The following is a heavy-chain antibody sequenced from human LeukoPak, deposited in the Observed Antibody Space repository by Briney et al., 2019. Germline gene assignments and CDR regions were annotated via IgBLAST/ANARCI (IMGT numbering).Heavy chain of an antibody. D-gene: IGHD2-8*01. CDR2: IYTSGST. V-gene: IGHV4-61*02. CDR1: GGSISSGSYY. J-gene: IGHJ4*02. CDR3: ASRIVLMVYAIFDY. Sequence: PSETLSLTCTVSGGSISSGSYYWSWIRQPAGKGLEWIGRIYTSGSTNYNPSLKSRVTISVDKSKNQFSLKLSSVTAADTAVYYCASRIVLMVYAIFDYWGQGTLVTVSS.